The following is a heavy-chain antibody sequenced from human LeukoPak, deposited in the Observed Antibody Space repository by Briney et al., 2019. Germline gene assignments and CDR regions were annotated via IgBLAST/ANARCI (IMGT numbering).Heavy chain of an antibody. D-gene: IGHD1-26*01. CDR3: ARDRGIVGATRLFYYYYGMDV. CDR2: ISSSSSTI. J-gene: IGHJ6*02. CDR1: GFTFSSYS. Sequence: PGGSLRLSCAASGFTFSSYSMNWVRQAPGKGLEWVSYISSSSSTIYYADSVKGRFTISRDNAKNSLYLQMNSLRDEDTAVYYCARDRGIVGATRLFYYYYGMDVWGQGTTVTVSS. V-gene: IGHV3-48*02.